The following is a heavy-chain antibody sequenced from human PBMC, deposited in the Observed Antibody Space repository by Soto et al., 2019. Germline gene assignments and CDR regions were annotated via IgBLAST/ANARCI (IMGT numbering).Heavy chain of an antibody. J-gene: IGHJ5*02. Sequence: EVQLVESGGGLVQPGGSLRLSCAASGFTFSTYSMNWVRQAPGKGLEWVSYITSSSSSKYYADSVKGRFTISRDNAKNSLYLQMNSLRDEDTAVYYCARDHIFGVLPWGQGTLVTVSS. CDR1: GFTFSTYS. V-gene: IGHV3-48*02. CDR2: ITSSSSSK. CDR3: ARDHIFGVLP. D-gene: IGHD3-3*02.